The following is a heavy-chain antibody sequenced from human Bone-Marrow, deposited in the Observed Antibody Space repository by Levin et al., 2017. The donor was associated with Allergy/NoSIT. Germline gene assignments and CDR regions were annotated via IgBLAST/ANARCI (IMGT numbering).Heavy chain of an antibody. Sequence: SQTLSLPCTVSGDSIGDYYWSWIRQPAGKGLEWIGRLYRTGSTIYNPSFKSRVTMSVDTSKNQFSLRLNSVTAADTAVYYCARASPPIAAAGVGTFDYWGQGILVTVSS. D-gene: IGHD6-13*01. CDR2: LYRTGST. V-gene: IGHV4-4*07. CDR1: GDSIGDYY. CDR3: ARASPPIAAAGVGTFDY. J-gene: IGHJ4*02.